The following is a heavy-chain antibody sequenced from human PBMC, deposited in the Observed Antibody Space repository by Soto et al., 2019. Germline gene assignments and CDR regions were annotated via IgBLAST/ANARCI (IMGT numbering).Heavy chain of an antibody. CDR1: GFTVSTNY. CDR3: ARESQESSGWYVV. Sequence: EVQLVESGGGLVQPGGSLRLSCAASGFTVSTNYMSWVRQAPGMGLQWVSVIYSGGNTYYADSVKGRFTISRDNSKNTLYLQMNSLKAEDTAVYYCARESQESSGWYVVWGQGTLVTVSS. V-gene: IGHV3-66*01. D-gene: IGHD6-19*01. J-gene: IGHJ4*02. CDR2: IYSGGNT.